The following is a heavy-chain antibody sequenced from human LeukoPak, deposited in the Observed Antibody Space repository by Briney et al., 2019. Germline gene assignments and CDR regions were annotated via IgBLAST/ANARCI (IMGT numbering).Heavy chain of an antibody. CDR1: GFTFSRYS. J-gene: IGHJ4*02. CDR3: ARGTTLYDSSGDDFDY. Sequence: QPGGSLRLSCAASGFTFSRYSMNWVRQAPGKGLEWVAVIWYDGSNKYYADSAKGRFTISRDNSKNTLYLQMNSLRAEDTAVYYCARGTTLYDSSGDDFDYWGQGTLVTVSS. D-gene: IGHD3-22*01. V-gene: IGHV3-33*08. CDR2: IWYDGSNK.